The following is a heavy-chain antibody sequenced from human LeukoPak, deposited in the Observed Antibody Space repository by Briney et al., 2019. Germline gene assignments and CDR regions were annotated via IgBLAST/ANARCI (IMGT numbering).Heavy chain of an antibody. CDR3: ARDQYSYAHAAH. Sequence: GGSLRLSCAASGFTFSSYWMNWVRQAPGKGLEWVANIKQDGSEKYYVDSVKGRFTISRDNSKNTLHLQMNSLRAEDTAVYYCARDQYSYAHAAHWGQGTLVTVSS. J-gene: IGHJ4*02. V-gene: IGHV3-7*01. D-gene: IGHD5-18*01. CDR2: IKQDGSEK. CDR1: GFTFSSYW.